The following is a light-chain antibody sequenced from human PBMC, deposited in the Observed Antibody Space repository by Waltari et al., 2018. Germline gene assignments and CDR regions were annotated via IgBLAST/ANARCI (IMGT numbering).Light chain of an antibody. Sequence: DIVMTQSPLSLHVTPGQPASLSCRSSQSLLHRNGYTSLDWYLQKPGQSPQLLIYLAFNRASGVPDRFSGSGSGTDFTLKISRVEAEDVGVYYCMQTLQAPVTFGQGTKVEIK. CDR1: QSLLHRNGYTS. V-gene: IGKV2-28*01. CDR3: MQTLQAPVT. J-gene: IGKJ1*01. CDR2: LAF.